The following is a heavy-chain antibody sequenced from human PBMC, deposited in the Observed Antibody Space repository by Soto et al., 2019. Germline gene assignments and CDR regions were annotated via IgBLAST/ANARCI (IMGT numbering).Heavy chain of an antibody. J-gene: IGHJ4*02. CDR3: SRLVV. Sequence: XGSLRLSCAASGFNFSGSFIHWVRQASGKGLEWVGRIRTKANNYATGYAASVKGRFTISRDDSKNTAYLQMNSLKSEDTALYYCSRLVVWGQGSLVTVPS. CDR2: IRTKANNYAT. D-gene: IGHD2-15*01. V-gene: IGHV3-73*01. CDR1: GFNFSGSF.